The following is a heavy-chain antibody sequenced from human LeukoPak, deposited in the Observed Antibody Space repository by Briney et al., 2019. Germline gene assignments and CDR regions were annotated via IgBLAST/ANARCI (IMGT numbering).Heavy chain of an antibody. J-gene: IGHJ4*02. Sequence: ASVKVSCKASGYTFTGYYMHWVRQAPGQGLEWMGWINPNSGGTNYAQKFQGRVTMTRDTSINTAYMELNRLTSDDTAVYYCATNFYSNSWSLTDWGQGTLVTVSS. CDR2: INPNSGGT. V-gene: IGHV1-2*02. CDR1: GYTFTGYY. CDR3: ATNFYSNSWSLTD. D-gene: IGHD6-13*01.